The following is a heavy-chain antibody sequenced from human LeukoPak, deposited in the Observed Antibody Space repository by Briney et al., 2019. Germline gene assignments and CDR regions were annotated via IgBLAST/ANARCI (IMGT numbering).Heavy chain of an antibody. D-gene: IGHD6-13*01. Sequence: ASVKVSCKVSGYTLTELSMHWVRQAPGKGLEWMGGFDLEDGEAIYAQKFQGRVTMTEDTSTDTAYMELSSLRSEDTAVYYCATLAANTHYYYYFYMDVWGKGTTVTVSS. CDR1: GYTLTELS. CDR2: FDLEDGEA. V-gene: IGHV1-24*01. CDR3: ATLAANTHYYYYFYMDV. J-gene: IGHJ6*03.